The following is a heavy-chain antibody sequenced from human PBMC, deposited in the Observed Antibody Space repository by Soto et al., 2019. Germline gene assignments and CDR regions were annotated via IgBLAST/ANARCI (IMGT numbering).Heavy chain of an antibody. V-gene: IGHV4-34*01. D-gene: IGHD1-26*01. Sequence: SETLSLTCAVYGGSSSGYYWSWIRQPPGKGLEWIGEISHGGSTNYNPSLESRVTISSDDAENSLYLQMNNLRAEDTAVYYCTRNRAKFDTWGQGTPVTVSS. CDR1: GGSSSGYY. CDR3: TRNRAKFDT. CDR2: ISHGGST. J-gene: IGHJ5*02.